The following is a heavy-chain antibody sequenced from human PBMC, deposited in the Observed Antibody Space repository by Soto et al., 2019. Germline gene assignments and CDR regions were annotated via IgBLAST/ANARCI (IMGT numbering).Heavy chain of an antibody. Sequence: QVQLVQSGAEVKKPGSSVKVSCKASGGTFSSYAISWVRQAPGQGLEWMGGIIPIFGTANYAQKFQGRVTITAHESTSTAYMELSSLTSEDTAVYYCARNPDTNYYYGMDVWGQGTTVTVSS. CDR2: IIPIFGTA. J-gene: IGHJ6*02. V-gene: IGHV1-69*12. CDR3: ARNPDTNYYYGMDV. CDR1: GGTFSSYA.